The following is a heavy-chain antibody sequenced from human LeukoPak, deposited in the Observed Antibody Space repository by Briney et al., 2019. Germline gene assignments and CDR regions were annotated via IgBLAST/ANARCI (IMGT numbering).Heavy chain of an antibody. CDR3: ARAEALLPYLY. J-gene: IGHJ4*02. CDR1: GFTFSTYG. Sequence: GGSLRLSCAASGFTFSTYGINWVRQAPGKGLEWVSYISSGSDSIHYADSPKGQFTVSRDNVKNSLFLQMNSLRDEDTAVYYCARAEALLPYLYWGQGTLVTVSS. D-gene: IGHD2-15*01. CDR2: ISSGSDSI. V-gene: IGHV3-48*02.